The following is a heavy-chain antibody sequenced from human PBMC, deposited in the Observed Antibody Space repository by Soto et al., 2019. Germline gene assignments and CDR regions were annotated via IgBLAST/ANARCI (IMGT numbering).Heavy chain of an antibody. CDR3: ARIYSSSWTPYFDY. V-gene: IGHV4-38-2*01. J-gene: IGHJ4*02. CDR1: GYSISSGYY. D-gene: IGHD6-13*01. CDR2: IYHSGST. Sequence: PSETLSLTCAVSGYSISSGYYWGWIRQPPGKGLEWIGSIYHSGSTYYNPSLKSRVTISVDTSKNQFSLKLSSVTAADTAVYYCARIYSSSWTPYFDYWGQGTLVTAPQ.